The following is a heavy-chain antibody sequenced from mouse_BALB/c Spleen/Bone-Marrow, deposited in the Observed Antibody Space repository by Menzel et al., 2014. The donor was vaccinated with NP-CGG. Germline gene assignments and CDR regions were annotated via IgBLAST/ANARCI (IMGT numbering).Heavy chain of an antibody. CDR1: GFTFSSXY. CDR3: ARRGWDGYFDY. V-gene: IGHV5-6-2*01. Sequence: EVMLVESGGGLVKLGGSLKLSCAASGFTFSSXYXSWVXQTPEXRLELVAAINSNGGSTYYPDTVKGRFTISRDNAKNTLYLQMSSLKSEDTALYYCARRGWDGYFDYWGQGTTLTVSS. D-gene: IGHD4-1*01. J-gene: IGHJ2*01. CDR2: INSNGGST.